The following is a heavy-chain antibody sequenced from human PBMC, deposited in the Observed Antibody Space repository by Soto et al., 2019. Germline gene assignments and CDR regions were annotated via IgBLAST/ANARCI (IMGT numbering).Heavy chain of an antibody. Sequence: SLRLSCAASGFTFSSYAMSWVRQAPGKGLEWVSGIRHSGGTTYYADSVRGQFTISRDNSKNTLYLQMNSLRVEDTAVYYCAKDGGRESYTSAWFAAWGQGTLVTVSS. J-gene: IGHJ5*02. CDR1: GFTFSSYA. CDR3: AKDGGRESYTSAWFAA. CDR2: IRHSGGTT. V-gene: IGHV3-23*01. D-gene: IGHD1-26*01.